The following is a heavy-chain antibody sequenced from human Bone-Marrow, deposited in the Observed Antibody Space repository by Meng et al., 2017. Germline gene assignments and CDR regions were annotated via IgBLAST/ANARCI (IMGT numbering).Heavy chain of an antibody. Sequence: GGSLRLSCKGSGYSFTSYWIGWVRQMPGKGLEWTGIIYPGDSDTRYSPSFQGQVTISADKSISTAYLQWSSLKASDTAMYYCAREYYYDSSGYYIDAFDIWGQGTMVTVSS. V-gene: IGHV5-51*01. CDR3: AREYYYDSSGYYIDAFDI. J-gene: IGHJ3*02. CDR1: GYSFTSYW. D-gene: IGHD3-22*01. CDR2: IYPGDSDT.